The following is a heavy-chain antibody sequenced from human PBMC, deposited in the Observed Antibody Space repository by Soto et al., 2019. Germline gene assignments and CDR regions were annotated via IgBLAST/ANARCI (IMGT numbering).Heavy chain of an antibody. J-gene: IGHJ4*02. CDR1: GYRFSTYW. Sequence: GESLKISCKASGYRFSTYWIGWVRQRPGKGPEWMAIIYPGDSDTRENPSFQGQVTISADKSSNTVHLQWRSLKASDTAIYYCARLGGIVDTGTWIQWGQGTPVTVSS. D-gene: IGHD1-26*01. CDR2: IYPGDSDT. CDR3: ARLGGIVDTGTWIQ. V-gene: IGHV5-51*01.